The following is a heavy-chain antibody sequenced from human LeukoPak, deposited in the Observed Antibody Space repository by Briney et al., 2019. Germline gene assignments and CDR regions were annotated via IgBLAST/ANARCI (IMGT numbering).Heavy chain of an antibody. CDR3: ARGPIGGGATVFDY. CDR1: GGSFSGYY. D-gene: IGHD1-26*01. Sequence: SETLSLTCAVYGGSFSGYYWSWIRQPPGKGLEWIGEINHSGSTNYSPSLKSRVTISVDTSKNQFSLKLSSVTAADTAVYYCARGPIGGGATVFDYWGQGTLVTVSS. CDR2: INHSGST. V-gene: IGHV4-34*01. J-gene: IGHJ4*02.